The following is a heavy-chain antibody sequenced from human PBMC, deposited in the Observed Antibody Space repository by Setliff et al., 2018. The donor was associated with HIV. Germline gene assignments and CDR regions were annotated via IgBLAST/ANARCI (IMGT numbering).Heavy chain of an antibody. V-gene: IGHV3-30*04. J-gene: IGHJ3*01. CDR1: GFAFSNYI. CDR3: ARETPDYNDPPCGFGL. Sequence: SLRLSCATSGFAFSNYIMHWVRQAPGKGLEWLAVTSFRGTSEYYAGSVKGRFTISTDNSRGTMYLQMDSLRPEDTAVYYCARETPDYNDPPCGFGLWGQGTMVTVSS. D-gene: IGHD4-4*01. CDR2: TSFRGTSE.